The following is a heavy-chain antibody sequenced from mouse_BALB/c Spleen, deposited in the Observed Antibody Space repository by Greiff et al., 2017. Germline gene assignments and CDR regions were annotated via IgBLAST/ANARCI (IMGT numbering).Heavy chain of an antibody. D-gene: IGHD1-1*01. CDR2: IDPSNSET. Sequence: VQPQQSGPELVRPGASVKMSCKASGYTFTSYWMHWVKQRPGQGLEWIGMIDPSNSETRLNQKFKDKATLNVDKSSNTAYMQLSSLTSEDSAVYYCARSEEGYYYGSSYPFAYWGQGTLVTVSA. CDR1: GYTFTSYW. V-gene: IGHV1S127*01. CDR3: ARSEEGYYYGSSYPFAY. J-gene: IGHJ3*01.